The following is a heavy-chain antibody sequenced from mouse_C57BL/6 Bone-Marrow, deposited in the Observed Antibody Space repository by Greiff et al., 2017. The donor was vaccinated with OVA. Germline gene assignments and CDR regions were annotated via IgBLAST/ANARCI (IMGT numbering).Heavy chain of an antibody. Sequence: EVKLMESGGGLVKPGGSLKLSCAASGFTFSDYGMHWVRQAPEKGLEWVAYISSGSSTIYYADTVKGRFTISRDNAKNTLFLQMTSLRSEDTAMYYCARGAYYDYDGFAYWGQGTLVTVSA. CDR2: ISSGSSTI. J-gene: IGHJ3*01. CDR1: GFTFSDYG. D-gene: IGHD2-4*01. V-gene: IGHV5-17*01. CDR3: ARGAYYDYDGFAY.